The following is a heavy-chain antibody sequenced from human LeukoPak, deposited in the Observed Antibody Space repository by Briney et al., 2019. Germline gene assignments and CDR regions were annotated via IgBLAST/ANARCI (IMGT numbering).Heavy chain of an antibody. J-gene: IGHJ5*02. CDR1: GGTFSSYA. V-gene: IGHV1-69*05. D-gene: IGHD6-19*01. CDR2: IIPIFGTA. Sequence: GASVKVSCKASGGTFSSYAISWVRQAPGQGLEWMGGIIPIFGTANYAQKFQGRVTITTDESTSTAYMELSSLRSEDTAVYYCAGSGWYEGWFDPWGQGTLVTVSS. CDR3: AGSGWYEGWFDP.